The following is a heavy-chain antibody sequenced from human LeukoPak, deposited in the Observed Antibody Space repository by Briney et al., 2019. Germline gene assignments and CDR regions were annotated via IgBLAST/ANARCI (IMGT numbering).Heavy chain of an antibody. CDR3: ARLRRDINDWYADDC. CDR2: ISITEGT. J-gene: IGHJ4*02. D-gene: IGHD6-19*01. CDR1: GGSVNTYY. V-gene: IGHV4-4*07. Sequence: YPSETLSLTCSVSGGSVNTYYWSWVRQSAGKGLEWIGRISITEGTNYNPSLKSRVSMSVDASKNQVSLKLGSVTAADTAVYYCARLRRDINDWYADDCWGQGTLVTVSS.